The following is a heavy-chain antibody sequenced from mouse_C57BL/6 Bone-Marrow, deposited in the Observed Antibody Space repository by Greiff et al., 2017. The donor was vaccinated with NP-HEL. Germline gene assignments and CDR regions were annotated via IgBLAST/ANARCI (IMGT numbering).Heavy chain of an antibody. CDR3: ARPYYYGSSLFDY. Sequence: EVKVVESGGGLVKPGGSLKLSCAASGFTFSDYGMHWVRQAPEKGLEWVAYISSGSSTIYYADTVKGRFTISRDNAKNTLFLQMTSLRSDDTAMYYCARPYYYGSSLFDYWGQGTTLTVSS. CDR1: GFTFSDYG. D-gene: IGHD1-1*01. CDR2: ISSGSSTI. J-gene: IGHJ2*01. V-gene: IGHV5-17*01.